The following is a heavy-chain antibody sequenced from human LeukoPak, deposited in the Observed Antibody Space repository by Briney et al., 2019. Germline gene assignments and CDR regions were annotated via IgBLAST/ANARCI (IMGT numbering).Heavy chain of an antibody. CDR1: GYTFTHQW. D-gene: IGHD3-10*01. CDR3: ARHSDVIGAI. J-gene: IGHJ4*02. Sequence: GESLKISCKASGYTFTHQWIGWLRQKSGSGLEWMGIIYPRDSDTRYSPSFQGHVSISADTSINTAYLEWSRLEASDTAIYYCARHSDVIGAIWGQGTLVTVSS. V-gene: IGHV5-51*01. CDR2: IYPRDSDT.